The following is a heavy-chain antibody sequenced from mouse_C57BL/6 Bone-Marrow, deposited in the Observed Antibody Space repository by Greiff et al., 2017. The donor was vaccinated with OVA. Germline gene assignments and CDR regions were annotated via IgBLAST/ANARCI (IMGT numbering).Heavy chain of an antibody. CDR2: ISSGGSYT. D-gene: IGHD1-1*01. V-gene: IGHV5-6*01. CDR3: AGYGGSTFFDN. Sequence: EVHLVASGGDLVKPGGSLKLSCAASGFTFRSYGMSWVRQTPDKRLEWVATISSGGSYTYYPDNVKGRFTISRDNAKNTLYLQMSSMKSEDTAMYYCAGYGGSTFFDNWGQGTTLTVSS. CDR1: GFTFRSYG. J-gene: IGHJ2*01.